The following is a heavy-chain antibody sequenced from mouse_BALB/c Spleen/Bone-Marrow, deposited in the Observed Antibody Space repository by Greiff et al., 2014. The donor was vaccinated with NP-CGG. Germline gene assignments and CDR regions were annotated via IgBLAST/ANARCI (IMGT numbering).Heavy chain of an antibody. V-gene: IGHV5-6-5*01. CDR3: AREVDGWYYFDY. J-gene: IGHJ2*01. CDR2: ISSGGST. Sequence: MLVESGGGLVKPGGSLKLSCAASGFTFSSYAMSWVRQTPEKRLEWVASISSGGSTYYPDSVKGRFTISRDNARNILYLQMSSLRSEDTAMYYCAREVDGWYYFDYWGQGTTLTVSS. CDR1: GFTFSSYA. D-gene: IGHD2-3*01.